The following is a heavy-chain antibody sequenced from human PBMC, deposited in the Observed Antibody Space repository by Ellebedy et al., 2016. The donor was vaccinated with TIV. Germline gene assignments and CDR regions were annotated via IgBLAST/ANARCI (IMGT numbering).Heavy chain of an antibody. V-gene: IGHV4-59*12. Sequence: MPSETLSLTCTVSGGSISSYYWSWIRQPPGKGLEWIGYIYYSGSTNYNPSLKSRVTISVDKSKNQFSLKLSSVTAADTAVYYCARDIGVAVAGTDYWGQGTLVTVSS. CDR3: ARDIGVAVAGTDY. CDR2: IYYSGST. CDR1: GGSISSYY. J-gene: IGHJ4*02. D-gene: IGHD6-19*01.